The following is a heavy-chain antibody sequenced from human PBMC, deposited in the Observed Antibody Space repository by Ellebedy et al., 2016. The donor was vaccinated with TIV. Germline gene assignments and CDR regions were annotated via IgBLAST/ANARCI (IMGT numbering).Heavy chain of an antibody. CDR3: ARRGSGTMRAFDV. Sequence: GESLKISXAAFGFTFSDSSMNWVRQAPGKGLEWLSYISGVDTTTFYADSVRGRFTVSRDNAKNSLYLQMNSLRAEDTAVYYCARRGSGTMRAFDVWGQGTMVTVSS. CDR2: ISGVDTTT. J-gene: IGHJ3*01. D-gene: IGHD3-10*01. CDR1: GFTFSDSS. V-gene: IGHV3-48*04.